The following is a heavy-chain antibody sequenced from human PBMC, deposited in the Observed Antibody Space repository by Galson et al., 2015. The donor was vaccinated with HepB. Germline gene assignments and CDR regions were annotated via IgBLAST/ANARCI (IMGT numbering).Heavy chain of an antibody. CDR3: ARDPGGGQGFDY. J-gene: IGHJ4*02. V-gene: IGHV1-69*05. CDR2: IIPIFGTA. Sequence: SVKVSCKASGGTFSSYAISWVRQAPGQGLEWMGGIIPIFGTANYAQKFQGRVTMTTDTSTSTAYMEVRSLRSDDTAAYYCARDPGGGQGFDYWGQGTLVTVSS. D-gene: IGHD1-14*01. CDR1: GGTFSSYA.